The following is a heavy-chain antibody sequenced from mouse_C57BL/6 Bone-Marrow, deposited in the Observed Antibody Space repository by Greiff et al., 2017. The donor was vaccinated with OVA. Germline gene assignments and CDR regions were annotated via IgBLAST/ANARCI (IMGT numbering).Heavy chain of an antibody. J-gene: IGHJ2*01. CDR1: GYTFTDYE. D-gene: IGHD1-1*02. Sequence: QVTLKVSGAELVRPGASVTLSCKASGYTFTDYEMHWVKQTPVHGLEWIGAIDPETGGTAYNQKFKGKAILTADKSSSTAYMELRSLTSEDSAVYYCTRWRLWDYWGQGTTLTVSS. CDR3: TRWRLWDY. CDR2: IDPETGGT. V-gene: IGHV1-15*01.